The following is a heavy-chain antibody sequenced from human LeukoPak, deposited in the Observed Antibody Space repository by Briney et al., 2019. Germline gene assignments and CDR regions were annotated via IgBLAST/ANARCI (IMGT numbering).Heavy chain of an antibody. CDR2: ISSSSSYI. V-gene: IGHV3-21*01. CDR1: GFTFSSYS. D-gene: IGHD2-15*01. J-gene: IGHJ4*02. CDR3: ARGGGFCSGGSCYPPLDY. Sequence: GGSLRLSCAASGFTFSSYSMNWVRQAPGKGLEWVSSISSSSSYIYYADSVKGRFTISRENAKNSLYLQMNSLRAEDTAVYYCARGGGFCSGGSCYPPLDYWGQGTLVTVSS.